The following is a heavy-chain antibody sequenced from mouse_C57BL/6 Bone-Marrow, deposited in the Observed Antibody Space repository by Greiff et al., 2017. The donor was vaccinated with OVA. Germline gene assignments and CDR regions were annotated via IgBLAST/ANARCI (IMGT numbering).Heavy chain of an antibody. J-gene: IGHJ1*03. CDR2: ISYDGST. V-gene: IGHV3-6*01. CDR1: GYSITSGYY. CDR3: ARGPGKLYV. Sequence: EVQLQESGPGLVKPSQSLTLTCSVTGYSITSGYYWNWIRQFPGNKLEWMGYISYDGSTNYNPSLKNRLSITRDTSKNQFFLKLNSVTTEDTATYYCARGPGKLYVWGTGTTVTVSS.